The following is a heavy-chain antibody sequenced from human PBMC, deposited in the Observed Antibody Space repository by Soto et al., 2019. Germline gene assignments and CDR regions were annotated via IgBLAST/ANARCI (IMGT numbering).Heavy chain of an antibody. CDR1: GGSFSGYY. Sequence: SETLSLTCAVYGGSFSGYYWSWIRQPPGKGLEWIGEINHSGSTNYNPSLKSRVTISVDTSKNQFSLKLSSVTAADTAVYYCARGPYCSGGSCYSKPYYYYYYGMDVWGQGATVTVSS. V-gene: IGHV4-34*01. D-gene: IGHD2-15*01. CDR2: INHSGST. J-gene: IGHJ6*02. CDR3: ARGPYCSGGSCYSKPYYYYYYGMDV.